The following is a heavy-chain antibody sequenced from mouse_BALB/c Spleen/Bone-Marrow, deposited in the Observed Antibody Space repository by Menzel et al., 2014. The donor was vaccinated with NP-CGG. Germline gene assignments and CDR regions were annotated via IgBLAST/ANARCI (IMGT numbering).Heavy chain of an antibody. CDR1: GFSLSRYS. Sequence: VKLQESGPGLVAPSQRLSITCTVSGFSLSRYSIHWIRQPPGNGLEWLGMIWGGGSTDYNSALKSRLSISKDNSKSQVVLKMNSLQTDDTAIYYCARNLRDPFAHWGQGTLVTVSA. CDR3: ARNLRDPFAH. J-gene: IGHJ3*01. V-gene: IGHV2-6-4*01. CDR2: IWGGGST.